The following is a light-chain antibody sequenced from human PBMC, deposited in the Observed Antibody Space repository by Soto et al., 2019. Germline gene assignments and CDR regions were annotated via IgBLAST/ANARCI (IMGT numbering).Light chain of an antibody. Sequence: EIVMTQSPATLSVSPGERVTLSCRASQDIRSSLAWYQQKPGQAPRLLIYGASIRATGVPATFSGSGSGTEFTLSISSLQSEHLGVYYCQQDSSWQLKLGGGPKVNIK. CDR2: GAS. J-gene: IGKJ4*02. CDR3: QQDSSWQLK. CDR1: QDIRSS. V-gene: IGKV3-15*01.